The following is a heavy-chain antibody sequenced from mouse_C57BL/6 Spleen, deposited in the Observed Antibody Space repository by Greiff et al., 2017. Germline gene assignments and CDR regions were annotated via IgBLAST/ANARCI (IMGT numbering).Heavy chain of an antibody. D-gene: IGHD6-1*01. V-gene: IGHV2-6-1*01. CDR3: ARHPQLSLYAMDY. J-gene: IGHJ4*01. CDR2: IWSDGST. CDR1: GFSLTSYG. Sequence: QVQLQQSGPGLVAPSQSLSITCTVSGFSLTSYGVHWVRQPPGKGLEWLVVIWSDGSTTYNSALKSRLSISKDNSKSQVFLKMNSLQTDDTAMYYCARHPQLSLYAMDYWGQGTSVTVAS.